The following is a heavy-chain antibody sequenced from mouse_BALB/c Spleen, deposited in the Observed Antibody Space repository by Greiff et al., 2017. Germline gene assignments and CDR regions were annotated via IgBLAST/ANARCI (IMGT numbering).Heavy chain of an antibody. D-gene: IGHD2-1*01. J-gene: IGHJ4*01. CDR2: ISDGGSYT. V-gene: IGHV5-4*02. Sequence: EVQLVESGGGLVKPGGSLKLSCAASGFTFSDYYMYWVRQTPEKRLEWVATISDGGSYTYYPDSVKGRFTISRDNAKNNLYLQMSSLKSEDTAMYYCAREDGNYKEGYYAMDYWGQGTSVTVSS. CDR1: GFTFSDYY. CDR3: AREDGNYKEGYYAMDY.